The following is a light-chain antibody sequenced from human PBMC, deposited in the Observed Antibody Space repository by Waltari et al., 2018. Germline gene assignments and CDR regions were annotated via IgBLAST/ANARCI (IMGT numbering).Light chain of an antibody. CDR2: AAS. CDR3: QQSYGTPRT. CDR1: QSISSY. J-gene: IGKJ1*01. V-gene: IGKV1-39*01. Sequence: DIQMTQSPSSLSASVGDRVTITCRASQSISSYLNWYQQKPGKAPKPLLYAASSLQSGVPSRFSGSGSGTDFTLTISSLQPEEFATYYCQQSYGTPRTFGQGTKVEIK.